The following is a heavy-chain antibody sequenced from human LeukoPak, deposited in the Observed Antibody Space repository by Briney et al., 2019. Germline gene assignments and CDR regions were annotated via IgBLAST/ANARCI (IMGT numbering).Heavy chain of an antibody. D-gene: IGHD3-9*01. CDR2: ISGNSDAA. CDR3: TRDLMDYDVSTGLHHYYMDV. J-gene: IGHJ6*02. V-gene: IGHV3-21*01. Sequence: PGGSLRLSCAASGFTFSSYGMHWVRQAPGKGLEWVSAISGNSDAADYADSVRGRFTISRDNAKNTLYLQMNTLRVEDTAVYYCTRDLMDYDVSTGLHHYYMDVWGQGTTVTVSS. CDR1: GFTFSSYG.